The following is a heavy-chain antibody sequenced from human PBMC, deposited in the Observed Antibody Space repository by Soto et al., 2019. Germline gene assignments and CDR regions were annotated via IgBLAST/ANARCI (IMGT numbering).Heavy chain of an antibody. CDR1: GGSISSYN. Sequence: SETLSLTCTVSGGSISSYNWSWIRQPPGKGLEWIGFIYYSESTNYYPSLKSRVTITVDTSKNQFSLKLSSVTAAAAAVYDCERDFGEFWSGYLYNWFDPWGQGTLVTVSS. CDR2: IYYSEST. D-gene: IGHD3-3*01. V-gene: IGHV4-59*01. CDR3: ERDFGEFWSGYLYNWFDP. J-gene: IGHJ5*02.